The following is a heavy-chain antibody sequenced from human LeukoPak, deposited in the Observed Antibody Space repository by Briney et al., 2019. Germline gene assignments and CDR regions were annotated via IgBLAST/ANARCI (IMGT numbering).Heavy chain of an antibody. D-gene: IGHD3-22*01. CDR3: AASGYYSYYFDY. J-gene: IGHJ4*02. CDR2: ISSSSSYI. CDR1: GFTFSSYS. V-gene: IGHV3-21*04. Sequence: GGSLRLSCAASGFTFSSYSMNWVRQAPGKGLEWVSSISSSSSYIYYADSVKGRFTISRDNAKNSLYLQMNSLRAEDTALYYCAASGYYSYYFDYWGQGTLVTVSS.